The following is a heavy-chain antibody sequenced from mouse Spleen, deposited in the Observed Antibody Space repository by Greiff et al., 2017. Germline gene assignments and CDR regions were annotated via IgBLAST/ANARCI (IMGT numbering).Heavy chain of an antibody. V-gene: IGHV1-64*01. D-gene: IGHD4-1*01. CDR1: GYTFTSYW. CDR3: AREEGAGTGDFDY. J-gene: IGHJ2*01. Sequence: QVQLQQSGAELVKPGASVKLSCKASGYTFTSYWMHWVKQRPGQGLEWIGMIHPNSGSTNYNEKFKSKATLTVDKSSSTAYMQLSSLTSEDSAVYYCAREEGAGTGDFDYWGQGTTLTVSS. CDR2: IHPNSGST.